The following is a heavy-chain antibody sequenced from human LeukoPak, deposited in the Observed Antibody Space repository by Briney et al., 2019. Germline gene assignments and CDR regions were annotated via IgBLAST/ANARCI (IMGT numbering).Heavy chain of an antibody. CDR2: ISYDGRNK. J-gene: IGHJ6*02. V-gene: IGHV3-30*04. CDR1: EFTFSSYA. CDR3: AREEVLTTMLDYYYYYGMDG. D-gene: IGHD2-21*02. Sequence: GGPLSLSCQAPEFTFSSYALNWVRQAPGKGREGVPVISYDGRNKYYADPVKGRFPISRDNSKNTQYLQMTSLRTEDTAVYYYAREEVLTTMLDYYYYYGMDGWGQGTTVTDSS.